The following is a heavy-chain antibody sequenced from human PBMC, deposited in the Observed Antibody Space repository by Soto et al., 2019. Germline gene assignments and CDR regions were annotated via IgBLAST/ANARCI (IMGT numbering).Heavy chain of an antibody. CDR3: ANVMAQWLISTDAFDI. CDR1: GVTFSHYG. Sequence: QVQLVESGGGVVQPGGSLRLSCAASGVTFSHYGMLWVRQAPGTGLNWVAFISSDGKTKFHADSVKGRLTISRDNSKNTQFLQMSGLRAEDTAVYYCANVMAQWLISTDAFDIWGQGTVVTVSS. V-gene: IGHV3-30*18. CDR2: ISSDGKTK. D-gene: IGHD6-19*01. J-gene: IGHJ3*02.